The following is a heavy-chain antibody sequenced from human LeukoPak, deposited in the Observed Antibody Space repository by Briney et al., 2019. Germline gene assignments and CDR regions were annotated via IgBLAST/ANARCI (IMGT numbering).Heavy chain of an antibody. CDR3: SRGGDTAKGGDS. D-gene: IGHD5-18*01. CDR2: IHFSGDI. Sequence: SETLSLTCTVSGGSVNSGHHYWSWTRHHPAKGLEWIGFIHFSGDIYYNPSLTGRLTISVDTSKNHFSLRLTSVTAADTAVYYCSRGGDTAKGGDSRGQGALVTVSP. J-gene: IGHJ4*02. CDR1: GGSVNSGHHY. V-gene: IGHV4-30-4*01.